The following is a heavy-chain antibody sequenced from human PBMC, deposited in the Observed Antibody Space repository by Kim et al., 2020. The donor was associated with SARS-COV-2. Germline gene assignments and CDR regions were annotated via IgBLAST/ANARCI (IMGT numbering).Heavy chain of an antibody. V-gene: IGHV1-69*04. CDR1: GGTFSSYA. CDR2: IIPILGIA. J-gene: IGHJ4*02. CDR3: ALGGYCSGGSCRGYSDY. Sequence: SVKVSCKASGGTFSSYAIIWVRQAPGQGLEWMGRIIPILGIASYAQKFQGRVTIIADKSTSTAYMELSSLRSEDTAVYYCALGGYCSGGSCRGYSDYWGQGTLVTVSS. D-gene: IGHD2-15*01.